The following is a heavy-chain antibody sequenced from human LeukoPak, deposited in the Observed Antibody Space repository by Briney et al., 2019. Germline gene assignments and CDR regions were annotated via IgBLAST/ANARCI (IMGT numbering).Heavy chain of an antibody. J-gene: IGHJ4*02. D-gene: IGHD3-22*01. V-gene: IGHV3-30*04. Sequence: PGGSLRLSCGVSGFTFRTYSMHWVRQAPGKGLEWMAVISYDGSNKDYADSVKGRFTVSRDNSQNTLYLKMNSVRPEDTARYYCVRDGIRDSDGYYYSSLHYWGQGTLVSVSS. CDR2: ISYDGSNK. CDR1: GFTFRTYS. CDR3: VRDGIRDSDGYYYSSLHY.